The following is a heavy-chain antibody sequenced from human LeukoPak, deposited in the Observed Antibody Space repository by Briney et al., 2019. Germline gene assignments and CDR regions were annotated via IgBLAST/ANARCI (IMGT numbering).Heavy chain of an antibody. J-gene: IGHJ6*04. CDR1: GFTVSGNY. CDR3: AELGITMIGGV. V-gene: IGHV3-11*04. Sequence: GGSLRLSCAASGFTVSGNYMSWIRQAPGKGLEWVSYISSSGSTIYYADSVKGRFTISRDNAKNSLYLQMNSLRAEDTAVYYCAELGITMIGGVWGKGTTVTISS. D-gene: IGHD3-10*02. CDR2: ISSSGSTI.